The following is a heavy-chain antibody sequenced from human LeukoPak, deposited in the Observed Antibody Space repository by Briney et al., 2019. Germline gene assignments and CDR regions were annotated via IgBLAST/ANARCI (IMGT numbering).Heavy chain of an antibody. Sequence: GGSLRLSCAASGFTFSSYSMNWVRQAPGKGLEWVSYISSSSSTIYYADSVKGRFTISRDNSKNTLYLQMNSLRAEDTAVYYCAKDYDSSGTEYFQHWGQGTLVTVSS. CDR3: AKDYDSSGTEYFQH. CDR1: GFTFSSYS. V-gene: IGHV3-48*01. D-gene: IGHD3-22*01. J-gene: IGHJ1*01. CDR2: ISSSSSTI.